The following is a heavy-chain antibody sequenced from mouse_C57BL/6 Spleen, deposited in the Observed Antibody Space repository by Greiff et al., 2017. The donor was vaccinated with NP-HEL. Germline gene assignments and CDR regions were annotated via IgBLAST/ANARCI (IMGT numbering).Heavy chain of an antibody. CDR2: IWSGGST. Sequence: QVQLKESGPGLVQTLESLSIKGKVEGGDRKREGGKGGGKRGGRCLWWLGVIWSGGSTDYNAAFISRLSISKDNSKSQVFFKMNSLHGDDTAIYYCANYCFQYWGQGTLVTGSA. CDR3: ANYCFQY. V-gene: IGHV2-4*01. CDR1: GGDRKREG. J-gene: IGHJ3*01.